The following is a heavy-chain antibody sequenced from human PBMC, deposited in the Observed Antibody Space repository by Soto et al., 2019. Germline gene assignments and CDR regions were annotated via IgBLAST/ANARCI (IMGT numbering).Heavy chain of an antibody. Sequence: SETLSLTCAVSGGSFSSYYWSWIRQPPGEGLEWIGSIYYSGSTNYNPSLKSRVTISIDTSKSLFSLKLSSLTSADLAVYFCARAYYGDYPYFDYWGQGALVTVSS. J-gene: IGHJ4*02. CDR2: IYYSGST. CDR3: ARAYYGDYPYFDY. D-gene: IGHD4-17*01. CDR1: GGSFSSYY. V-gene: IGHV4-59*01.